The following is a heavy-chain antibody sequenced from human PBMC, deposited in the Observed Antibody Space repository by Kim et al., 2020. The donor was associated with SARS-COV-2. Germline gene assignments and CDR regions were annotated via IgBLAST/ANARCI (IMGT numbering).Heavy chain of an antibody. V-gene: IGHV3-23*01. Sequence: GGSLRLSCAVSGFTNGNSAMSCVRQVPGKGLEWVSGIFGSGSGTYYADSVKGRATISRDNSQRTVDLQLNNLRADDTAVYYCARHLHVSTVTFYWYFDLWGRGTLVTVSS. CDR3: ARHLHVSTVTFYWYFDL. D-gene: IGHD2-21*02. CDR1: GFTNGNSA. J-gene: IGHJ2*01. CDR2: IFGSGSGT.